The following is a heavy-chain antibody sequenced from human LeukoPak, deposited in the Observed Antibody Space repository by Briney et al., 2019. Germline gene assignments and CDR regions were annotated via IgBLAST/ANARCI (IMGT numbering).Heavy chain of an antibody. V-gene: IGHV3-74*01. Sequence: GGSLRLSCAASGFTFSSYWMNWVRQAPGKGLVWVSRIASDGSSTTYADSVKGRFSMSRDNAKNTLYLQMNSLRVEDTAVYYCARGRPHGNDYWGQGTLDTVSS. D-gene: IGHD4-23*01. CDR1: GFTFSSYW. J-gene: IGHJ4*02. CDR3: ARGRPHGNDY. CDR2: IASDGSST.